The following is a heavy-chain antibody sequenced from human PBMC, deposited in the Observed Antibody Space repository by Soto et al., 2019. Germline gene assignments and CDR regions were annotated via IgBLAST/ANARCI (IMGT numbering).Heavy chain of an antibody. Sequence: DVQLLESGGGLVQPGGSLTLSCAASRFTFSDVAMSWVRQAPGKGLEWVSSIGGGGPDTYYGDSVKGRFTISRDNSKNTLELQMDSMRDEATAVYYCAKDAVPYNGKWDWFDSWGQGALVIVSS. V-gene: IGHV3-23*01. CDR2: IGGGGPDT. J-gene: IGHJ5*01. CDR3: AKDAVPYNGKWDWFDS. D-gene: IGHD1-20*01. CDR1: RFTFSDVA.